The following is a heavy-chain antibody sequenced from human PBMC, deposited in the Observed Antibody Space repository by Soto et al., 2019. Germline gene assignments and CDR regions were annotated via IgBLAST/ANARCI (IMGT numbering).Heavy chain of an antibody. CDR2: IIPISSTT. CDR1: GGNFITFA. V-gene: IGHV1-69*01. J-gene: IGHJ6*02. Sequence: QVELVQSGAEVKKPGSSVKVSCKASGGNFITFAISWVRQAPGQGLEWMGEIIPISSTTKSAYKFQDRVTISADGSSSTVHMELRSLKSEDTAIYFCAKKLGIDPFGSYGLDVWGQGTTVTVSS. CDR3: AKKLGIDPFGSYGLDV. D-gene: IGHD7-27*01.